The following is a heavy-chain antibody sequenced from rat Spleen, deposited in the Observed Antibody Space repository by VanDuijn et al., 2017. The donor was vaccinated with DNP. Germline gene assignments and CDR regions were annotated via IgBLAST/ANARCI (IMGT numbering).Heavy chain of an antibody. J-gene: IGHJ1*01. Sequence: EVQLQESGPGLVKPSQSLSLTCSVTGYSITTKYWAWIRKFPGNKMKWMGYIRNSGNNSYKPSLKSRISITRDTSKNQFFLHLNSVTAEDTATYYCARGDCSYYWSFDFWGPGTMVTVSS. CDR3: ARGDCSYYWSFDF. D-gene: IGHD1-12*02. CDR1: GYSITTKY. CDR2: IRNSGNN. V-gene: IGHV3-1*01.